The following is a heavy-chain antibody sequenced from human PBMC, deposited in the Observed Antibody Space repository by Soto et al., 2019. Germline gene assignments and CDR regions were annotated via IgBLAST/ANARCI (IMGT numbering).Heavy chain of an antibody. Sequence: SETLSLTCAVYGGSFSGYYWSWIRQPPGKGLEWIGEINHSGSTNYNPSLKSRDTISVDTSKNQYSLKLSSVTAADTAVYYCARYRVDYDYVWGSYRVYYYYYGMDVWGQGTTVT. D-gene: IGHD3-16*02. V-gene: IGHV4-34*01. J-gene: IGHJ6*02. CDR1: GGSFSGYY. CDR2: INHSGST. CDR3: ARYRVDYDYVWGSYRVYYYYYGMDV.